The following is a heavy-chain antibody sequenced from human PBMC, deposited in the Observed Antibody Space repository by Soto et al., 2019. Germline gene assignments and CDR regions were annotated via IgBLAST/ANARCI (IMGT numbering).Heavy chain of an antibody. V-gene: IGHV1-46*01. D-gene: IGHD3-3*01. CDR2: IYPSSGRT. CDR3: ARGSYYDFWSGYYYYYYGMDV. J-gene: IGHJ6*02. CDR1: GYIFTNHY. Sequence: ASVKVSCKASGYIFTNHYMHWVRQAPGQGLEWMGIIYPSSGRTTYAQKFQGRVTMTRDTSTSTVYMELSSPRSDDTALYYCARGSYYDFWSGYYYYYYGMDVWG.